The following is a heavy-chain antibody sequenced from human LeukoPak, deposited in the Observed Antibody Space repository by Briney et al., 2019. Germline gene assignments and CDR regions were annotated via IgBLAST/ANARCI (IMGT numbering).Heavy chain of an antibody. J-gene: IGHJ4*02. CDR1: GFTFTSYS. V-gene: IGHV3-48*04. CDR2: ISSASNTT. D-gene: IGHD3-3*01. Sequence: GGSLRLSCAASGFTFTSYSLNWARQAPGKGLEGVSYISSASNTTHYADSVKGRFTISRDNAKNSLYLQMNSLRAEDTAVYYCARGPQAGEWLRFWGQGTLATVSS. CDR3: ARGPQAGEWLRF.